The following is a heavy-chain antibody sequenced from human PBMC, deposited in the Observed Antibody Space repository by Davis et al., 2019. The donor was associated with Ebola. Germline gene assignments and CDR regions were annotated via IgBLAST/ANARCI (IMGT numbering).Heavy chain of an antibody. CDR3: AREGGQAGFDY. J-gene: IGHJ4*02. CDR2: ISYDGSNK. CDR1: GFTFSSYG. Sequence: GGSLRLSCAASGFTFSSYGMHWVRQAPGKGLEWVAVISYDGSNKYYADSVKGRFTISRDNSKNTLYLQMNSLRAGDTAVYYCAREGGQAGFDYWGQGTLVTVSS. D-gene: IGHD3-16*01. V-gene: IGHV3-30*03.